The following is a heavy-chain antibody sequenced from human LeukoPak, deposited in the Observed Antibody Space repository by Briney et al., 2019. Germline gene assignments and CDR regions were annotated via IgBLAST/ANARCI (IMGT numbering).Heavy chain of an antibody. D-gene: IGHD2-2*01. J-gene: IGHJ6*02. CDR2: IIPIFGTA. V-gene: IGHV1-69*01. Sequence: SVKVSCKASGGTFSSYAISWVRQAPGQGLEWMGGIIPIFGTANYAQKFQGRVTITADESTSTAYMELSSLRSEDTAVYYCAKSADSHYYYGMDVWGQGTTVTVSS. CDR3: AKSADSHYYYGMDV. CDR1: GGTFSSYA.